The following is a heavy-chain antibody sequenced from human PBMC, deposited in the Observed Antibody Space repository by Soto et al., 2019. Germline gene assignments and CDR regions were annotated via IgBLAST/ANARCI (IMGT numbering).Heavy chain of an antibody. Sequence: EVQLVESGGGLVQPGRSLRLSCAASGFTFDDYAMHWVRQAPGKGLEWVSGISWNSGSIGYADSVKGRFTISRDNAKNSLYLQMNSLRAEDTALYYCAKDMGAVRGVNGFDYWGQGTLVTVSS. V-gene: IGHV3-9*01. D-gene: IGHD3-10*01. CDR1: GFTFDDYA. CDR3: AKDMGAVRGVNGFDY. CDR2: ISWNSGSI. J-gene: IGHJ4*02.